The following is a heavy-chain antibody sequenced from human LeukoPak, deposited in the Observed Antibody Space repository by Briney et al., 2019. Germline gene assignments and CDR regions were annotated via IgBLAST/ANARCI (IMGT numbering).Heavy chain of an antibody. J-gene: IGHJ4*02. CDR1: GGSNSSYY. CDR3: AYTYYDFWSGYFFDY. Sequence: SETLSLTCTVSGGSNSSYYWSWIRQPAGKGLEWIGRIYTSGSTNYNPSLKSRVTMSVDTSKNQFSLKLSSVTAADTAVYYCAYTYYDFWSGYFFDYWGQGTLVTVSS. CDR2: IYTSGST. D-gene: IGHD3-3*01. V-gene: IGHV4-4*07.